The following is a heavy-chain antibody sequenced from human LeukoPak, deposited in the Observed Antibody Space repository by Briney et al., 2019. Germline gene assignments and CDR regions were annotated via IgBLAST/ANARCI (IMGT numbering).Heavy chain of an antibody. D-gene: IGHD3-10*01. CDR1: DGSISTYY. Sequence: SETLSLTCTASDGSISTYYCTWIRQPPGNGLEWIGYIYYSGSTNYNPSLKSRVTISVDTSMNQFSLKLSSVTASDTAVYYCAWVTSVICHPEYFQHCNQRTLVTVPS. V-gene: IGHV4-59*01. CDR3: AWVTSVICHPEYFQH. CDR2: IYYSGST. J-gene: IGHJ1*01.